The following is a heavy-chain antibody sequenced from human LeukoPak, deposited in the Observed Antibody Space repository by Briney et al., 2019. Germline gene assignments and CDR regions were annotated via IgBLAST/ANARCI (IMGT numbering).Heavy chain of an antibody. CDR2: IKQDGGEK. V-gene: IGHV3-7*01. CDR1: GFTFSTYW. J-gene: IGHJ4*02. CDR3: AREGSGVYFYYFDY. Sequence: TGGSLRLSCAASGFTFSTYWMGWVRQAPGKGLEWVANIKQDGGEKYYVDSVKGRFTISRDNAKDSLYLQMNNLSAEDTAVYYCAREGSGVYFYYFDYWGQGTLVTVSS. D-gene: IGHD5/OR15-5a*01.